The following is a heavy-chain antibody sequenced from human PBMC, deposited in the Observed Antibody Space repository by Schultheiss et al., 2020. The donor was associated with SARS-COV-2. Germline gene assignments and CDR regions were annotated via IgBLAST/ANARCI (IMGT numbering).Heavy chain of an antibody. CDR1: GGSFSGYY. D-gene: IGHD3-10*01. Sequence: SETLSLTCAVYGGSFSGYYWSWIRQPPGKGLEWIGEINHSGSTNYNPSLKSRVTISVDTSKNQFSLKLSSVTAADTAVYYCARSRITMVRGVKYYYYGMDVWGQGTTVTVSS. V-gene: IGHV4-34*01. J-gene: IGHJ6*02. CDR3: ARSRITMVRGVKYYYYGMDV. CDR2: INHSGST.